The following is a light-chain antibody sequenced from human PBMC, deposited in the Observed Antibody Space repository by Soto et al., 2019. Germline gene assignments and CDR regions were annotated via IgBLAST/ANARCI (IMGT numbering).Light chain of an antibody. CDR1: SSDVGGYNY. Sequence: QSALTQPASVSGSPGQSITTSCTGTSSDVGGYNYVSWYQQHPGKAPKLIIYEVSNRPSGVSNRFSGSKSGNTASLTIAWLQAEDEADYYCSSYTTSSTWVFGGGTKLTVL. CDR3: SSYTTSSTWV. V-gene: IGLV2-14*01. CDR2: EVS. J-gene: IGLJ3*02.